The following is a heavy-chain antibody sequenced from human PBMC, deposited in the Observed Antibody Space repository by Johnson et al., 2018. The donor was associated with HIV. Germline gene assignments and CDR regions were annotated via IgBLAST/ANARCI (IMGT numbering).Heavy chain of an antibody. Sequence: QVQLVESGGGVVQPGRSLRLSCAASGLTFSSYGMHWVRQAPGKGLEWVAVIWYDGSNKYYADSVKGRFTISRDNSKNTLYLHMTSLRVEEPAVYYCARVPNDAFDIWGQGTMVTVSS. CDR3: ARVPNDAFDI. V-gene: IGHV3-33*01. J-gene: IGHJ3*02. CDR1: GLTFSSYG. CDR2: IWYDGSNK.